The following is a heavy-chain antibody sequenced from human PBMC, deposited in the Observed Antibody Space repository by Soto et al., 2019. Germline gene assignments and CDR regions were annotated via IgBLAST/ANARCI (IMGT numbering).Heavy chain of an antibody. CDR1: GAPISSGDYY. Sequence: SETLSLTCTVSGAPISSGDYYWSWIRQHPGKGLEWIGYIYYSGSTYYNPSLKSRVTISVDTSKNQFSLKLSSVTAADTAVYYCARPFKMVTGAFDIWGQGTMVTVSS. CDR3: ARPFKMVTGAFDI. J-gene: IGHJ3*02. V-gene: IGHV4-31*03. D-gene: IGHD2-21*02. CDR2: IYYSGST.